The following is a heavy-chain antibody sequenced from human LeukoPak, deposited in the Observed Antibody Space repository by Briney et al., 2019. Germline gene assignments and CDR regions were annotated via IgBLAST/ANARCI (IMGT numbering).Heavy chain of an antibody. CDR1: GFTCSNYA. V-gene: IGHV3-23*01. J-gene: IGHJ4*02. Sequence: PGGSLRLSCAASGFTCSNYAMSWVRQAPGKSLEWVSAISGSCDSTYYAVSVKGRFSISRDNSKNTLFLQMNSVRAEDTAVYYCARDRFATFYGVWDYWGQGTPITVSS. CDR3: ARDRFATFYGVWDY. D-gene: IGHD3-16*01. CDR2: ISGSCDST.